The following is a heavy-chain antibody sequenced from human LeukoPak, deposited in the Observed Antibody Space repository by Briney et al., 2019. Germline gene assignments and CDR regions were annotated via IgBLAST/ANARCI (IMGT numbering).Heavy chain of an antibody. D-gene: IGHD3-9*01. CDR3: AGKDILTGFDY. CDR2: VNPNSGGT. V-gene: IGHV1-2*02. CDR1: GYTFTGYY. J-gene: IGHJ4*02. Sequence: GASVKVSCKASGYTFTGYYMHWVRQAPGQGLEWMGWVNPNSGGTNYAQKFQGRVTMTRDTSISTAYMELSRLRPDDTAVYYCAGKDILTGFDYWGQGTLVTVSS.